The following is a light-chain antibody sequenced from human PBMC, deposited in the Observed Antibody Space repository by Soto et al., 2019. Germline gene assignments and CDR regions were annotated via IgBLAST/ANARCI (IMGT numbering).Light chain of an antibody. CDR1: QSVSSSY. CDR2: GAS. J-gene: IGKJ1*01. Sequence: EIVLTQSPGTLSLSPGERATLSCRASQSVSSSYLAWYQQKPGQATSLLIYGASSRATGIPDRFSGSGSGTDFTLTISRLEPEDFAVYYCQQYGSSPWTFGQGTKVEIK. V-gene: IGKV3-20*01. CDR3: QQYGSSPWT.